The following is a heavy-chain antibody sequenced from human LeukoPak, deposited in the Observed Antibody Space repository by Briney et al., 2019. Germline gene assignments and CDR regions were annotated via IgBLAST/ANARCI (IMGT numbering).Heavy chain of an antibody. Sequence: PSQTLSLTCTVSGGSISSGSYYWSWIRQPAGKGLEWTGRIYTSGSTNYNPSLKSRVTISVDTSKNQFSLKLSSVTAADTAVYYCARGGSGSYYTTSYYYYYMDVWGKGTTVTVSS. CDR2: IYTSGST. CDR3: ARGGSGSYYTTSYYYYYMDV. CDR1: GGSISSGSYY. J-gene: IGHJ6*03. D-gene: IGHD3-10*01. V-gene: IGHV4-61*02.